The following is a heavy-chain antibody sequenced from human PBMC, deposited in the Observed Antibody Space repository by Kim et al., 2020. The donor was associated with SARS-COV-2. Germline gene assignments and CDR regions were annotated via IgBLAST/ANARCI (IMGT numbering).Heavy chain of an antibody. V-gene: IGHV4-39*01. J-gene: IGHJ3*02. CDR3: ARHVYFYDSPDAFDI. Sequence: SETLSLTCTVSGGSISSKSHQWGWIRQPPGKGLEWIGNIDYNGNTYYNPSLKSRVTISVDTSRKQFSLRLTFVTAADTATYYCARHVYFYDSPDAFDIWGQGTLVTVSS. CDR1: GGSISSKSHQ. CDR2: IDYNGNT. D-gene: IGHD3-22*01.